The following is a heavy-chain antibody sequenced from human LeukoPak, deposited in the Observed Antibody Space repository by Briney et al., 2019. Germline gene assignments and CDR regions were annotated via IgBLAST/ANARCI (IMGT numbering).Heavy chain of an antibody. CDR2: IYYSGST. CDR3: ARDMYYDFWSGYYPPYYFYGMDV. V-gene: IGHV4-59*01. J-gene: IGHJ6*02. D-gene: IGHD3-3*01. CDR1: GGSISTFY. Sequence: SETLSLTCTVSGGSISTFYWSWIRQPPGKGLEWIGYIYYSGSTNSNPSLKSRLTISVDTSKNQFSLKLSSVTAADTAVYYCARDMYYDFWSGYYPPYYFYGMDVWGQGTTVTVSS.